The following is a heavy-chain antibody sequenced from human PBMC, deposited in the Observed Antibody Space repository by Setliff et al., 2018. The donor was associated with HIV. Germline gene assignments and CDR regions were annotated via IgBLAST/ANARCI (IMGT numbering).Heavy chain of an antibody. V-gene: IGHV3-30*02. CDR3: AKDISGYSY. CDR2: IRADRINK. Sequence: GGSLRLSCVASGFMFSSHGMHWVRQAPGKGLECLAFIRADRINKYHADSVKGRFTISRDNSKNTLYLEMDNLRTEDTAVYYCAKDISGYSYWGQGTPVTV. J-gene: IGHJ4*02. D-gene: IGHD3-22*01. CDR1: GFMFSSHG.